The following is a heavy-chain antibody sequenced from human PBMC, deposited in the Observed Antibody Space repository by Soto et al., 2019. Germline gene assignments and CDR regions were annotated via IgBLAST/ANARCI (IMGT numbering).Heavy chain of an antibody. J-gene: IGHJ4*02. V-gene: IGHV3-64D*08. D-gene: IGHD3-10*01. CDR2: ISSNGGST. CDR1: GFTFSSYA. Sequence: GGSLRLSCSASGFTFSSYAMHWVRQAPGKGLEYVSAISSNGGSTYYADSVKGRFTISRDNSKNTLYLQMSSLRAEDTAVYYCVKDGNHITMVRGVPDYWGQGTLVTVSS. CDR3: VKDGNHITMVRGVPDY.